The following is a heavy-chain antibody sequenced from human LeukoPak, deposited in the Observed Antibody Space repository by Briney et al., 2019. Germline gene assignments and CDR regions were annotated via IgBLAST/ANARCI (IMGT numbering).Heavy chain of an antibody. V-gene: IGHV3-7*03. Sequence: GGSLRLSCAASGFTFSTYSMSWVRQAPGKGLEWVANIKQDGSEKYYVDSVKGRFTISRDNAKNSLYLQMNSLRAEDTAVYYCARGQFGSGWLTYYYYGMDVWGQGTTVTVSS. D-gene: IGHD6-19*01. CDR1: GFTFSTYS. J-gene: IGHJ6*02. CDR3: ARGQFGSGWLTYYYYGMDV. CDR2: IKQDGSEK.